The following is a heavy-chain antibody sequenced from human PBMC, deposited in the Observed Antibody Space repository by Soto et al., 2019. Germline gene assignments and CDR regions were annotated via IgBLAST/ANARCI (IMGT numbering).Heavy chain of an antibody. V-gene: IGHV4-39*01. D-gene: IGHD5-12*01. J-gene: IGHJ6*03. CDR3: ARISVASRYMDV. Sequence: PSETLSLTCIVSGGSISSSSYYWGWIRQPPGKGLEWIGSFYYSGSTYYSPSLKSRVTLSGDTSKNQISLRLCSVTAADTAVYYCARISVASRYMDVWGKGTTVTVSS. CDR2: FYYSGST. CDR1: GGSISSSSYY.